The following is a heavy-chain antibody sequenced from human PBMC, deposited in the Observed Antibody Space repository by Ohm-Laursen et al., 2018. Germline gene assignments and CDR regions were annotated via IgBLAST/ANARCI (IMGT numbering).Heavy chain of an antibody. J-gene: IGHJ6*02. CDR3: AREMSDSSGHLGYGLDV. CDR2: IGGGSDT. Sequence: GSLRLSCTAPGFTFSANDFHWVRQATGKGLEWVSAIGGGSDTYYSDSVKGRFTISRENARNSLYLQMNSLRAGDTAVYYCAREMSDSSGHLGYGLDVWGQGTTITVSS. CDR1: GFTFSAND. V-gene: IGHV3-13*01. D-gene: IGHD3-22*01.